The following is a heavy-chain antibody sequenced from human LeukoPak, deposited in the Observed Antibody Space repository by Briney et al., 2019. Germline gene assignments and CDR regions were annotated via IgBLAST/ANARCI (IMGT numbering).Heavy chain of an antibody. CDR3: AKGSSSWFQAIFDY. J-gene: IGHJ4*02. Sequence: PGGSLRLSCAASGFTFSSYAMSWVRQAPGKGLEWGSAISGSGGSTYYADSVKGRFTISRDNSKNTLYLQMNSLRAEDTAVYYCAKGSSSWFQAIFDYWGQGTLVTVSS. CDR1: GFTFSSYA. D-gene: IGHD6-13*01. CDR2: ISGSGGST. V-gene: IGHV3-23*01.